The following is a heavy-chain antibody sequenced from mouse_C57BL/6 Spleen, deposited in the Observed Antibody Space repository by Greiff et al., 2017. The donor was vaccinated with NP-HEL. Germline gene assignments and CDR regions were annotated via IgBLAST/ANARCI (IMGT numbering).Heavy chain of an antibody. CDR2: ISSGSSTI. CDR3: AGDGNPYAMDY. Sequence: EVMLVESGGGLVKPGGSLKLSCAASGFTFSDYGMHWVRQAPEKGLEWVAYISSGSSTIYYADTVKGRFTISRDNAKNTLFLQMTSLRSEDTAMYYCAGDGNPYAMDYWGQGTSVTVSS. D-gene: IGHD2-1*01. V-gene: IGHV5-17*01. CDR1: GFTFSDYG. J-gene: IGHJ4*01.